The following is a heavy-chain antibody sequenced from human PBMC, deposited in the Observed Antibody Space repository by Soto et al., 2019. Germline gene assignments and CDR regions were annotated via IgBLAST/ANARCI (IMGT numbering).Heavy chain of an antibody. CDR1: GGSISSYY. Sequence: SETLSLTCTVSGGSISSYYWSWIRQPPGKGLEWIGYIYYSGSTNYNPSLKSRVTISVDTSKNQFSLKLSSVTAADTAVYYCARLRYRGYDYHYYSGTDVWGQGTTVPVSS. V-gene: IGHV4-59*08. CDR3: ARLRYRGYDYHYYSGTDV. CDR2: IYYSGST. J-gene: IGHJ6*02. D-gene: IGHD5-12*01.